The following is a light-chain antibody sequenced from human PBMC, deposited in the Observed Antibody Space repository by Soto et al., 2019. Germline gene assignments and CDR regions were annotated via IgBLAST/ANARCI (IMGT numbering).Light chain of an antibody. CDR1: QSVSSY. Sequence: EIVLTQSPATLSLSPGARATLSCKASQSVSSYLAWYKQKSAQAPRHLIFDASDGATGIPGRFSGSGSGTDFTLTISSLEPEDFAVYYCQQHSDWPPITFGQGTRLEI. V-gene: IGKV3-11*01. CDR3: QQHSDWPPIT. J-gene: IGKJ5*01. CDR2: DAS.